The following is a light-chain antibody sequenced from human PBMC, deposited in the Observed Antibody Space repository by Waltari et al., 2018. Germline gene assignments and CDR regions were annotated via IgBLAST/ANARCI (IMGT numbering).Light chain of an antibody. CDR1: QSIGIY. V-gene: IGKV1-39*01. Sequence: DIQMTQSPSSLSASVGDRVTVPCRASQSIGIYLNWYQQKPGKPPKLLIYAASSLQSGVPSVFSGGGSGTDFTLTISSLQPEDFATYYCQQSYSTPLTFGGGTKVEIK. CDR2: AAS. CDR3: QQSYSTPLT. J-gene: IGKJ4*01.